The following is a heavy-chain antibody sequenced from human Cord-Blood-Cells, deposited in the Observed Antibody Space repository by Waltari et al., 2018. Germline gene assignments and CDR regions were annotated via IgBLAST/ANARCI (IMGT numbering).Heavy chain of an antibody. V-gene: IGHV1-2*02. Sequence: QVQLVQSGAEVKKPGASVKVSCKASGYTFTGYYMHWVRQAPGPGREWMGWINPNSGGTNYAQKFQGRVTMTRDTSISTAYMELSRLRSDDTAVYYCATATYYYDSSGYPDYYYGMDVWGQGTTVTVSS. J-gene: IGHJ6*02. D-gene: IGHD3-22*01. CDR1: GYTFTGYY. CDR3: ATATYYYDSSGYPDYYYGMDV. CDR2: INPNSGGT.